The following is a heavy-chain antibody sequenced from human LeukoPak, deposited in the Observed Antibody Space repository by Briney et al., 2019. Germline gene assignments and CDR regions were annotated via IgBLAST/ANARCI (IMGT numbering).Heavy chain of an antibody. Sequence: SETLSLTCAVYGGSFSGYYWSWIRQPPGKGLEWIGEINHSGSTNYNPSLKSRVTISVDTSKNQFSLKLSSVTAADTAVYYCARDVVAAVGSFDYWGQGTQVTVSS. D-gene: IGHD2-2*01. CDR1: GGSFSGYY. V-gene: IGHV4-34*01. CDR3: ARDVVAAVGSFDY. CDR2: INHSGST. J-gene: IGHJ4*02.